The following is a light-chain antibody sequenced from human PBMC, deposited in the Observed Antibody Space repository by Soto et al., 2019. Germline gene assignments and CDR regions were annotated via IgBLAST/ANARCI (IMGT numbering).Light chain of an antibody. CDR3: QQRSNRPLT. CDR1: QSVSRY. CDR2: DAS. J-gene: IGKJ5*01. V-gene: IGKV3-11*01. Sequence: IVLTQSPATLSLSPWEGATLSCRASQSVSRYLAWYQQKPGQAPRLLIYDASTRVTGIPARFSGSGSGTDFTLTISSLEPEDFGVYYCQQRSNRPLTFGQGTRLEIK.